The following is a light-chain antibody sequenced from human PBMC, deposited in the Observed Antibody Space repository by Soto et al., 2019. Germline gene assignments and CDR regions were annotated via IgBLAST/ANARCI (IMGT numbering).Light chain of an antibody. CDR2: GAS. V-gene: IGKV3-20*01. J-gene: IGKJ4*01. Sequence: EIVLTQSPGTLSLSPGQRATLSCRASEGVASNYLAWYQHKPGQSPRLLLFGASNRATGMPARFSGSGSGADFTLTISRVEPEDFAVYYCQQYGSSPPTTFGGGTKVEIK. CDR3: QQYGSSPPTT. CDR1: EGVASNY.